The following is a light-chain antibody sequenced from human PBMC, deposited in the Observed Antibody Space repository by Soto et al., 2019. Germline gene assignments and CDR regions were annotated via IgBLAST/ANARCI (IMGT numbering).Light chain of an antibody. V-gene: IGKV3-20*01. CDR1: QSVSSNY. CDR2: GAS. CDR3: QQYGTSLLT. Sequence: EIVLTQSPGTLSLSPGERATLSCRASQSVSSNYLAWYQQRPGQAPRLLIYGASSRATGITDRFSGSGSGTDFTLTISRLEPEDFAVYYCQQYGTSLLTFGGGTKVEIK. J-gene: IGKJ4*01.